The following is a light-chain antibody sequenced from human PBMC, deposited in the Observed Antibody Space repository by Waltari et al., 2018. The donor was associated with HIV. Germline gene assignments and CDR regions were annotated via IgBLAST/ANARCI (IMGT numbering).Light chain of an antibody. CDR1: QNIGRS. V-gene: IGKV1-12*01. CDR2: EAS. Sequence: IQMTQSPSYVSESVGGGVSISCRASQNIGRSLAWYQLKPGKAPKLVVYEASRLTDGVPARFHGTGSRSNFTLDINNLQSEDFATYVCQQATTCPHTFG. J-gene: IGKJ2*01. CDR3: QQATTCPHT.